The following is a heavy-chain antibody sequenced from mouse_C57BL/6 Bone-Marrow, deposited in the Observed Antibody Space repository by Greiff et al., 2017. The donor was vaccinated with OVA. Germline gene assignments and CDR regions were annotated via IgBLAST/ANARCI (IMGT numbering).Heavy chain of an antibody. J-gene: IGHJ3*01. CDR3: AREPTIVTTGFAY. D-gene: IGHD2-5*01. Sequence: EVQGVESGGGLVKPGGSLKLSCAASGFTFSSYAMSWVRQTPEKRLEWVATISDGGSYTYYPDNVKGRFTISRDNAKNNLYLQMSNLTSEDTAMYDCAREPTIVTTGFAYWGQGTLVTVSA. V-gene: IGHV5-4*01. CDR2: ISDGGSYT. CDR1: GFTFSSYA.